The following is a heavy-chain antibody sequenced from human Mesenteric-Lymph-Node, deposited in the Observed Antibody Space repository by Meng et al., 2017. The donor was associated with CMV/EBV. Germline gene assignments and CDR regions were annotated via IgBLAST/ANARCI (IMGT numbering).Heavy chain of an antibody. V-gene: IGHV3-30*02. D-gene: IGHD2-2*03. CDR1: GFTVSTYG. Sequence: GESLKISCVASGFTVSTYGIHWVRQAPGKGLEWVAFIRYDGSNKYYADSVKGRFTISRDNSKNTLYLQMNSLRAEDTAVYYCATVGYCSSTSCPGGDAFDIWGQGTMVTVSS. J-gene: IGHJ3*02. CDR2: IRYDGSNK. CDR3: ATVGYCSSTSCPGGDAFDI.